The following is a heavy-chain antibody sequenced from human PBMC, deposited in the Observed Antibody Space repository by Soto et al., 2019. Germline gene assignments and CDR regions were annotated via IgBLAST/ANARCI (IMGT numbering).Heavy chain of an antibody. CDR1: GGSISSYY. CDR3: ARHGVAPGWFDY. CDR2: IYYSGST. Sequence: QVQLQESGPGLVKPSETLSPTCTVSGGSISSYYWSWIRQPPRKGLEWIGDIYYSGSTNYNPSLKSRVTISVDTSKNQFSLRLGSVTAADTAVYYCARHGVAPGWFDYWGQGTLVTVSS. J-gene: IGHJ4*02. D-gene: IGHD6-13*01. V-gene: IGHV4-59*08.